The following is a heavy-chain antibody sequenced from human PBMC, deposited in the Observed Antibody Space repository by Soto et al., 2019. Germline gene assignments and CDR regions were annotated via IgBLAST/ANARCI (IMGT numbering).Heavy chain of an antibody. CDR2: LTPNGNDK. CDR1: GFTFSAHW. V-gene: IGHV3-7*03. CDR3: ARDRHRNLIDS. Sequence: EVQLVESGGGLVQPGESLTLSCAVSGFTFSAHWMTWVRHAPGRGLEWVANLTPNGNDKFHADSVKGRFTISRDNAKNLLYLQMNSLRAEDTAVYFCARDRHRNLIDSWGRGTLVTVSS. J-gene: IGHJ4*02.